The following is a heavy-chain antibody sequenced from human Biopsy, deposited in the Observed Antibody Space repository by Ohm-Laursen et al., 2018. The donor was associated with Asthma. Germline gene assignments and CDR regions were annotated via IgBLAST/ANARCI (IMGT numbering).Heavy chain of an antibody. J-gene: IGHJ1*01. CDR2: IKHDGTEK. CDR1: GFTFGDYW. CDR3: ARTFHFWSPYHAEHYQL. V-gene: IGHV3-7*01. D-gene: IGHD3-3*02. Sequence: GSLRLSCSASGFTFGDYWMSWVRQVPGKGLEWVANIKHDGTEKNHVDSLKGRFTISRDNAKNSLYLQMNSLRAEDTAVYYCARTFHFWSPYHAEHYQLWGQGILVTAPS.